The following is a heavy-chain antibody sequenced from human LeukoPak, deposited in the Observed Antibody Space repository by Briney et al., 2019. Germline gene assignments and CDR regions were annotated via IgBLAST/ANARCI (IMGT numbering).Heavy chain of an antibody. CDR3: ARGPRPAADYY. V-gene: IGHV1-3*01. CDR1: GYTLINFA. Sequence: GASVKVSCKASGYTLINFAINWGRQAPGQRPEWMGWINAYNGNTKYSQKFQDRVTITRDTSASTAYMELTNLTSEDTAVYYCARGPRPAADYYWGQGSLVTVSS. D-gene: IGHD3-10*01. J-gene: IGHJ4*02. CDR2: INAYNGNT.